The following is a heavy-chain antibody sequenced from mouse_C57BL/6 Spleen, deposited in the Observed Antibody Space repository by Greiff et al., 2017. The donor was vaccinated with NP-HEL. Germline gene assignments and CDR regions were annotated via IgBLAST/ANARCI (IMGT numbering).Heavy chain of an antibody. Sequence: VQLQQPGAELVKPGASVKMSCKASGYTFTSYWITWVKQRPGQGLEWIGDIYPGSGSTNYNEKFKSKATLTVDTSSSTAYMQLSSLTSEDSAVYDCARRGGTGTYAMDYWGQGTSVTVSS. V-gene: IGHV1-55*01. CDR3: ARRGGTGTYAMDY. CDR1: GYTFTSYW. D-gene: IGHD4-1*01. J-gene: IGHJ4*01. CDR2: IYPGSGST.